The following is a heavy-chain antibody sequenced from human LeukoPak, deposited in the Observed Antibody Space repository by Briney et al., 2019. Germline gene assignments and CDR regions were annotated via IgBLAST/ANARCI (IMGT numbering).Heavy chain of an antibody. CDR3: ARGGSHYCNSTSCEVGPYYYYGMDV. CDR2: IIPIFGTA. Sequence: SVKVSCKASGGTFTSYAISWVRQAPGQGLGWMGGIIPIFGTAGSAEKFQGRVTITADESTSTAYMELSSLRSEDTAVYYCARGGSHYCNSTSCEVGPYYYYGMDVWGQGTTVTVSS. J-gene: IGHJ6*02. D-gene: IGHD2-2*01. V-gene: IGHV1-69*13. CDR1: GGTFTSYA.